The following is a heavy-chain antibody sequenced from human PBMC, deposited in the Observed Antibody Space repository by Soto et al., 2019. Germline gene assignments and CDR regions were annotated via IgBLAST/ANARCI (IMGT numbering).Heavy chain of an antibody. D-gene: IGHD6-13*01. Sequence: QVQLQQWGAGLLKPSETLSLTCAVYGGSFSGYYWSWIRQPPGKGRERIGEINQSGGTNYNPSLNVRVTISVDTSNNQSPLKLRPVTAADTAVYYCSRTYSSSWSPFDYWGQGTLVTVSS. CDR2: INQSGGT. J-gene: IGHJ4*02. CDR1: GGSFSGYY. CDR3: SRTYSSSWSPFDY. V-gene: IGHV4-34*01.